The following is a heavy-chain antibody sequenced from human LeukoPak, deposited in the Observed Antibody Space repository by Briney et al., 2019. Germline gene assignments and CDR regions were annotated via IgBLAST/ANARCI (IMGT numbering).Heavy chain of an antibody. CDR3: ARGLLRWHDAFDI. CDR1: GGSISSYY. CDR2: IYYSGST. Sequence: SETLSLTCTVSGGSISSYYWSWIRQPPGKGLEWIGYIYYSGSTNYNPSLKSRVTISVDTSKNQFSLKLSSVTAADTAVYYCARGLLRWHDAFDIWGQGTMVTVSS. D-gene: IGHD4-23*01. V-gene: IGHV4-59*12. J-gene: IGHJ3*02.